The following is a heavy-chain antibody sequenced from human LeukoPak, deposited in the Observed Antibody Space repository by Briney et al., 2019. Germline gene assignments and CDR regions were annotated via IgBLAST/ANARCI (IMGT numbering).Heavy chain of an antibody. J-gene: IGHJ5*02. D-gene: IGHD6-6*01. V-gene: IGHV4-59*08. Sequence: SSETLSLTCTVSGGSISNCYWSWIRQPPGKGLEWLGYVYYTGSTSYNPSLKSRVTISGDTSKNQFSLKLSSVTAADTAVYYCTRRGGSSSSDWFDPWGQGTLVIVSS. CDR1: GGSISNCY. CDR3: TRRGGSSSSDWFDP. CDR2: VYYTGST.